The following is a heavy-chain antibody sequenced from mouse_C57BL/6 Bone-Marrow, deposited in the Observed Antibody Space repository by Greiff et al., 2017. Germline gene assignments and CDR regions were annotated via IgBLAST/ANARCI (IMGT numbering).Heavy chain of an antibody. V-gene: IGHV1-69*01. J-gene: IGHJ2*01. CDR2: IDPSDSYT. CDR3: ARGDYFDY. Sequence: QVQLQQPGAELVMPGASVKLSCKASGYTFTSYWMHWVKQRPGQGLEWIGEIDPSDSYTNYNQKFKGKSTWTVDKSSSTAYMQLSSLTSEDSAVYYCARGDYFDYWGQGTTLTVSS. CDR1: GYTFTSYW.